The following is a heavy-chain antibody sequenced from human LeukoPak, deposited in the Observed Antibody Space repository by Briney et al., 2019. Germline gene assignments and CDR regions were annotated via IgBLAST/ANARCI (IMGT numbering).Heavy chain of an antibody. CDR2: IYHSGST. D-gene: IGHD2-2*01. J-gene: IGHJ2*01. Sequence: SETLSLTCTVSGYSISSGYYWGWIRQPPGKGLEWIGSIYHSGSTYYNPSFKGRVTISVDTSKNQFSLKLSSVTAADTAVYYCARDHPLLPAAMTAFDWYFDLWGRGTLVTVSS. CDR3: ARDHPLLPAAMTAFDWYFDL. CDR1: GYSISSGYY. V-gene: IGHV4-38-2*02.